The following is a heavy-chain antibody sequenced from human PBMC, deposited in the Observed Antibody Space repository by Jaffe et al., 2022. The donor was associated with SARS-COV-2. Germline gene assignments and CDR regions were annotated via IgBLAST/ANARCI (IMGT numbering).Heavy chain of an antibody. D-gene: IGHD6-19*01. J-gene: IGHJ6*02. CDR3: ARDLAVAGTLFFGMDV. Sequence: EVQLVESGGGLVKPGGSLRLSCAASGFTFSSYSMNWVRQAPGKGLEWVSSISSSSSYIYYADSVKGRFTISRDNAKNSLYLQMNSLRAEDTAVYYCARDLAVAGTLFFGMDVWGQGTTVTVSS. CDR2: ISSSSSYI. V-gene: IGHV3-21*01. CDR1: GFTFSSYS.